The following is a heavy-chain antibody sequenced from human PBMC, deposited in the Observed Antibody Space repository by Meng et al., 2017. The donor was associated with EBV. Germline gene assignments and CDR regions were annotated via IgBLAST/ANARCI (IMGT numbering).Heavy chain of an antibody. CDR2: LIPMSDAP. Sequence: VRVVQAGAEVKKHGSPVKVSCKTSGGTFRRDAVSWVRQAPGQGLEWMGGLIPMSDAPHYAQKFQGRVTMPADESTHTHYMDLSGLRFEDTAVYYCASESGRGFNPDYWGQGTLVTVSS. D-gene: IGHD3-10*01. J-gene: IGHJ4*02. V-gene: IGHV1-69*01. CDR1: GGTFRRDA. CDR3: ASESGRGFNPDY.